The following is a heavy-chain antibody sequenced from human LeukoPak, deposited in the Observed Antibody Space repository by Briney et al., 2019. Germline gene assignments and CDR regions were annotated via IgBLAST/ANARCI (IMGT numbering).Heavy chain of an antibody. Sequence: GGSLRLSCAASGFTFTNNFMSWVRQVPGKGLEWVANIKQDGSETTYADSVRGRFTIFRDNAKDSVYLQMNSLRAEDTAVYYCAKVISGSYSMGFDYWGQGTLVTVSS. CDR3: AKVISGSYSMGFDY. CDR1: GFTFTNNF. D-gene: IGHD1-26*01. V-gene: IGHV3-7*03. CDR2: IKQDGSET. J-gene: IGHJ4*02.